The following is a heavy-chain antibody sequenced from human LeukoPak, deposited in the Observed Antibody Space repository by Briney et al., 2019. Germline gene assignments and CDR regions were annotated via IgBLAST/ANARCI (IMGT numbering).Heavy chain of an antibody. CDR2: ISSSGSTI. Sequence: KPGGSLRLSCAASGFTFSDYYMSWIRQAPGKGLEWVSYISSSGSTIYYADSVKGRFTISRDNAKNSLYLQMNSLRAEDTAVYYCARDSNYYDSSGYYSMIDYWGQGTLVTVSS. V-gene: IGHV3-11*04. CDR1: GFTFSDYY. D-gene: IGHD3-22*01. J-gene: IGHJ4*02. CDR3: ARDSNYYDSSGYYSMIDY.